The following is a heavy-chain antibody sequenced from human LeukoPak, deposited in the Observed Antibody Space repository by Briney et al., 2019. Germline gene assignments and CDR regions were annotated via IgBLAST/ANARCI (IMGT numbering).Heavy chain of an antibody. Sequence: GGSLRLSCEASGFTFDDYCMHWVRQAPGKGLEWVSTISWNSASLGYVDCVKGRFTICRDNATKTLYLQMNSLRTEHTALYYCEKDSGSSSTWYDYWGQGTPVTVSS. J-gene: IGHJ4*02. CDR2: ISWNSASL. CDR3: EKDSGSSSTWYDY. CDR1: GFTFDDYC. D-gene: IGHD6-13*01. V-gene: IGHV3-9*01.